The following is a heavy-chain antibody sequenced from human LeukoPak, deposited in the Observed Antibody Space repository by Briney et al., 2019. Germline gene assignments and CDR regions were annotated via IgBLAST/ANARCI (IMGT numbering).Heavy chain of an antibody. CDR3: ARGRDKYYYYMDV. V-gene: IGHV4-4*07. CDR2: IYSTGRS. CDR1: GGSISNYF. J-gene: IGHJ6*03. Sequence: SETLSLTCTVSGGSISNYFWSWVRQPAGKGLEWIGRIYSTGRSDYNPSLKSRITMSVDTSKNQFSLKLSSVTAADTAVYYCARGRDKYYYYMDVWGKGTTVTVSS.